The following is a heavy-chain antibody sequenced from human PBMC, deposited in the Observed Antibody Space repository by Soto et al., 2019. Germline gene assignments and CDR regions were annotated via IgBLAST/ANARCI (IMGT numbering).Heavy chain of an antibody. CDR3: ATGYSGYDPYYFDY. CDR2: FDPEDGET. V-gene: IGHV1-24*01. D-gene: IGHD5-12*01. J-gene: IGHJ4*02. Sequence: SVKVSCKVSGYTLTELSMHWVRQAPGKGLEWMGGFDPEDGETIYAQKFQGRVTMTEDTSTDTAYMELSSLRSEDTAVYYCATGYSGYDPYYFDYWGQGTLVTVSS. CDR1: GYTLTELS.